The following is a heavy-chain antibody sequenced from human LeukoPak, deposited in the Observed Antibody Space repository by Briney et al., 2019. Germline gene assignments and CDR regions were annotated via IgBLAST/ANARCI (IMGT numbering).Heavy chain of an antibody. CDR3: ARDRPCSSTSCYKFYYYYYYMDV. D-gene: IGHD2-2*02. V-gene: IGHV4-4*07. Sequence: SETLSLTCTVSGGSISSYYWSWIRQPAGKGLEWIGRIYTSGSTNYNPSLKSRVTMSVDTSKNQFSLKLSSVTAADTAVYYCARDRPCSSTSCYKFYYYYYYMDVWGKGTTVTVSS. CDR2: IYTSGST. J-gene: IGHJ6*03. CDR1: GGSISSYY.